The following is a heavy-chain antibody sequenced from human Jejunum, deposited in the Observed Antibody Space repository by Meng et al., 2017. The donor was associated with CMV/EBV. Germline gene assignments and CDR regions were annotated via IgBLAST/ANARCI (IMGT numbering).Heavy chain of an antibody. D-gene: IGHD3-3*01. CDR3: ARTVRFGDGIYGMDV. CDR1: FPFNNDA. Sequence: FPFNNDAMNWVRLAPEKGLEWVGGISGSGETTYYVDSVKGRFTISRDNSKNTLYLEMNSLRAEDTALYYCARTVRFGDGIYGMDVWGQGTTVTVSS. J-gene: IGHJ6*02. CDR2: ISGSGETT. V-gene: IGHV3-23*01.